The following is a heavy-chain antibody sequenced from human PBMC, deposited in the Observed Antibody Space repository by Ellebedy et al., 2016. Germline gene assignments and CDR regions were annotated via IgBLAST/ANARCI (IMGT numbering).Heavy chain of an antibody. D-gene: IGHD3-3*02. Sequence: SNKYYADSVRGRFTISRDNSKNTLYLQMNSLRAEDTAVYYCARSPQHFYYFDYWGQGTLVTVSS. J-gene: IGHJ4*02. CDR2: SNK. V-gene: IGHV3-30-3*01. CDR3: ARSPQHFYYFDY.